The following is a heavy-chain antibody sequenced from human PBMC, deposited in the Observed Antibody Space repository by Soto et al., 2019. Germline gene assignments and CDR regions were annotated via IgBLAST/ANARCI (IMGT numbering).Heavy chain of an antibody. V-gene: IGHV1-46*03. J-gene: IGHJ4*02. Sequence: QVQLVQSGAEVKKPGASVKVSCKASGYTFTSYYMHWVRQAPGQGLEWMGIINPSGGSTRYAQKFQGRVTMTMDTSTSKGYMERSSLRYEDAAVYYCARVYGYSSGWYGYWGQGTLVTVSS. D-gene: IGHD6-19*01. CDR1: GYTFTSYY. CDR2: INPSGGST. CDR3: ARVYGYSSGWYGY.